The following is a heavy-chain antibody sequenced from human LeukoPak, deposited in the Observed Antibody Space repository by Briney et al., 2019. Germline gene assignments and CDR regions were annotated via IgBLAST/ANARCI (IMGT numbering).Heavy chain of an antibody. CDR3: ARDPGGFWFDP. V-gene: IGHV3-53*01. Sequence: GGSLRLSCAASGFTVSSNYMSWVRQALGKGLEWVSVIYSGGSTYYADSVKGRFTISRDNSKNTLYLQMNSLRAEDTAVYYCARDPGGFWFDPWGQGTLVTVSS. D-gene: IGHD3-16*01. CDR1: GFTVSSNY. J-gene: IGHJ5*02. CDR2: IYSGGST.